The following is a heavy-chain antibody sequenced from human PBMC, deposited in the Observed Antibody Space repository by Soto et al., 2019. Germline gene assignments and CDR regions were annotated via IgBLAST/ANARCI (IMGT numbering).Heavy chain of an antibody. CDR2: IHHSGST. CDR1: GGSIISYY. Sequence: QVQLQESGPGLVKPSETLSLTCTVSGGSIISYYWSWIRQSPEKGLEWIGYIHHSGSTLYNPSLNNRATVSLDRSNNQFSLKLTSVTAADTGLYYCAREVRSNTGWYWDYWGQGTLVTVSS. CDR3: AREVRSNTGWYWDY. V-gene: IGHV4-59*01. D-gene: IGHD6-19*01. J-gene: IGHJ4*02.